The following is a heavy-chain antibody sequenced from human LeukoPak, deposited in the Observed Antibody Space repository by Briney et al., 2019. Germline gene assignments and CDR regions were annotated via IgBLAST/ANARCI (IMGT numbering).Heavy chain of an antibody. V-gene: IGHV3-21*01. CDR3: AREDQSSSWYGAFDY. D-gene: IGHD6-13*01. Sequence: GESLRLSCAASGFTFSSYSMNWVRQAPGKGLEWVSSISSSSSYIYYADSVKGRFTISRDNAKNSLYLQMNSLRAEDTAVYYCAREDQSSSWYGAFDYWGQGTLVTVSS. J-gene: IGHJ4*02. CDR1: GFTFSSYS. CDR2: ISSSSSYI.